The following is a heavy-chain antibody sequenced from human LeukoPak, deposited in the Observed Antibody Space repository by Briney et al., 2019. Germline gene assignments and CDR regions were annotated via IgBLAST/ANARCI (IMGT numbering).Heavy chain of an antibody. Sequence: GGSLRLSCAASGFTVSSNYMSWVRQAPGKGLEWVSVIYSGGSTYYADSVKGRFIISRDNSKNTLSLQMNSLRAEDTAVYYCARDNHYYGSGSYDYWGQGTLVTVSS. V-gene: IGHV3-53*01. CDR2: IYSGGST. CDR1: GFTVSSNY. CDR3: ARDNHYYGSGSYDY. J-gene: IGHJ4*02. D-gene: IGHD3-10*01.